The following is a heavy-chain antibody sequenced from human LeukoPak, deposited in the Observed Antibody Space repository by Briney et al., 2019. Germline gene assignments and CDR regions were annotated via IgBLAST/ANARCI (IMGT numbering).Heavy chain of an antibody. D-gene: IGHD2-2*01. CDR3: ARGDSRRYCSSTSCYSDY. CDR2: INPSGGST. CDR1: GYTFTSYY. J-gene: IGHJ4*02. V-gene: IGHV1-46*01. Sequence: ASVKVSCKASGYTFTSYYMHWVRQAPGQGLEWMGIINPSGGSTSYAQKFQGRVTMTRDTSTSTVYMELSSLRSEDTAVYYCARGDSRRYCSSTSCYSDYWGQGTLVTVSS.